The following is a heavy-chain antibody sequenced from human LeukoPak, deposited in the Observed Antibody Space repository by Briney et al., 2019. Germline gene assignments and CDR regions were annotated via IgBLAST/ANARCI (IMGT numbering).Heavy chain of an antibody. CDR1: GGSFSGYY. V-gene: IGHV4-34*01. CDR2: INHSGST. D-gene: IGHD6-13*01. CDR3: VRVRQQLVPNYFDY. Sequence: SETLSLTCAVYGGSFSGYYWSWIRQPPGKGLEWIGEINHSGSTNYNPSLKSRVTISVDTSKNQFSLKLSSVTAADTAVYYCVRVRQQLVPNYFDYWGQGTLVTVSS. J-gene: IGHJ4*02.